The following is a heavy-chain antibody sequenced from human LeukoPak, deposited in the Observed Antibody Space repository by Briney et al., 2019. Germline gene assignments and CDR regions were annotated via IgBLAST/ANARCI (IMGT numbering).Heavy chain of an antibody. CDR3: ARDGWVDY. CDR1: GFTFSSYE. CDR2: ISSSGRTI. D-gene: IGHD6-19*01. V-gene: IGHV3-48*03. J-gene: IGHJ4*02. Sequence: GGSLRLSCAASGFTFSSYEMNWVRQVPGKGLEWVSYISSSGRTIFYADSVKGRFTISRDNAKNSLFLQMNSLRAEDTAVYYCARDGWVDYWGQGTLVTASS.